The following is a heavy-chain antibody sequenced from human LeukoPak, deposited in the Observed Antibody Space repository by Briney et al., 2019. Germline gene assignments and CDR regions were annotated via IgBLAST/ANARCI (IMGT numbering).Heavy chain of an antibody. J-gene: IGHJ4*02. CDR2: IYYSGST. D-gene: IGHD5-18*01. Sequence: SETLSLTCAVSGGSISSGGYSWSWIRQPPGKGLEWIGYIYYSGSTNYNPSLKSRVTISVDTSKNQFSLKLISVTAADTAVYYCARLDVDTAKIDYWGQGSLVTVSS. CDR3: ARLDVDTAKIDY. V-gene: IGHV4-61*08. CDR1: GGSISSGGYS.